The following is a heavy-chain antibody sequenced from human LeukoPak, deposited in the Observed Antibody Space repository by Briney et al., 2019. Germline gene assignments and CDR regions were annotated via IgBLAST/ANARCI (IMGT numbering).Heavy chain of an antibody. Sequence: GGSLRLSCAASGFTFSSYGMHWVRQAPGKGLEWVSYISSSSSTIYYADSVKGRFTISRDNAKNSLYLQMNSLRAEDTAVYYCARLRYFDYWGQGTLVTVSS. D-gene: IGHD3-16*01. CDR2: ISSSSSTI. J-gene: IGHJ4*02. CDR1: GFTFSSYG. V-gene: IGHV3-48*04. CDR3: ARLRYFDY.